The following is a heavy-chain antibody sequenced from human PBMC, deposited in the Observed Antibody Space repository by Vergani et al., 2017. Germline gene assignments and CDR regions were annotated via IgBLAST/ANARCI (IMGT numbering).Heavy chain of an antibody. V-gene: IGHV3-7*01. D-gene: IGHD2-21*02. CDR1: GFTFSSYG. CDR2: IKEDGSEK. Sequence: EVQLVESGGGLVQPGGSLRLSCAASGFTFSSYGMSWVRQAPGKGLEGVANIKEDGSEKYYVDSVKGRFHISRDNAKNSLYLQMNSMRAEDTAVYYCARDLTYCGGDCYSGSDYWGQGTLVTVSS. CDR3: ARDLTYCGGDCYSGSDY. J-gene: IGHJ4*02.